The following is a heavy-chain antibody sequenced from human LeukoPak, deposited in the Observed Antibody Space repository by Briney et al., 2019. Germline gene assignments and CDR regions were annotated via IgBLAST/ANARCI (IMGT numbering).Heavy chain of an antibody. CDR2: IWYDGTNK. V-gene: IGHV3-33*03. Sequence: GRSLRLSCAASGFTFSSCGMHWVRQAPGKGLEWVAVIWYDGTNKYYADSVKGRFIISRDKSKNMLYLQMNGLRAEDTAIYYCAKGQELDDGVFDSWGQGTLVTVSS. D-gene: IGHD1-1*01. J-gene: IGHJ4*02. CDR1: GFTFSSCG. CDR3: AKGQELDDGVFDS.